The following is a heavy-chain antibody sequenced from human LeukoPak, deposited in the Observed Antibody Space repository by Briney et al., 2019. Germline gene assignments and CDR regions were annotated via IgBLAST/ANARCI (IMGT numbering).Heavy chain of an antibody. J-gene: IGHJ6*03. CDR1: GGSISSYF. D-gene: IGHD4-17*01. Sequence: SETLSLTCTVSGGSISSYFWSWIRQPPGKGLEWIAYIYYSGSTNYNPSLKSRVTISVDTSKNQFSLKLSSVTAADTAVYYCARANYGDYATRNYYYYYMDVWGKGTTVTVSS. CDR2: IYYSGST. CDR3: ARANYGDYATRNYYYYYMDV. V-gene: IGHV4-59*12.